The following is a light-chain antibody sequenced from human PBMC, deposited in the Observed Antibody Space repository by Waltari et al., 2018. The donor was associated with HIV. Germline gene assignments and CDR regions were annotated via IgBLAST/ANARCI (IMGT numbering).Light chain of an antibody. Sequence: SVLTQPPSASGTPGQRLPISCSGISSYIGRHYVFWYQQLPGTAPKLLMHRNHQRPSGVPDRFSDSTSGTSASLAISGLRSEDEADYYCATWDDSLSGVLFGGGTKLTVL. CDR3: ATWDDSLSGVL. V-gene: IGLV1-47*01. CDR2: RNH. CDR1: SSYIGRHY. J-gene: IGLJ2*01.